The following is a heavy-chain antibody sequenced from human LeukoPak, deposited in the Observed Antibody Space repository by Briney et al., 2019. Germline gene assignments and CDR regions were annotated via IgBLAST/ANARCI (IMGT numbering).Heavy chain of an antibody. CDR2: ISSSSSYI. V-gene: IGHV3-21*01. CDR3: ARDRSSGWDHAPDYPDY. J-gene: IGHJ4*02. D-gene: IGHD6-19*01. CDR1: GFTFSSYS. Sequence: GGSLRLSCAASGFTFSSYSMNWVRQAPGKGLEWVSSISSSSSYIYYADSVKGRFTIPRDNAKNSLYLQMNSLRAEDTAVYYCARDRSSGWDHAPDYPDYWGQGTLVTVSS.